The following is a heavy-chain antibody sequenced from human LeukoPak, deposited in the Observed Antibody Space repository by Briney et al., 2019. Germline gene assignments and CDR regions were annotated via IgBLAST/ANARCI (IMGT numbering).Heavy chain of an antibody. CDR1: GFTFSSYG. Sequence: HAGGSLRLSCAAFGFTFSSYGMHWVRQAPGKGLEWVAVISYDGSNKYYADSVKGRFTISRDNSKNTLYLQMNSLRAEDTAVYYCAKDYYGSGSYSEYYYYYYGMDVWGQGTTVTVSS. CDR2: ISYDGSNK. D-gene: IGHD3-10*01. V-gene: IGHV3-30*18. J-gene: IGHJ6*02. CDR3: AKDYYGSGSYSEYYYYYYGMDV.